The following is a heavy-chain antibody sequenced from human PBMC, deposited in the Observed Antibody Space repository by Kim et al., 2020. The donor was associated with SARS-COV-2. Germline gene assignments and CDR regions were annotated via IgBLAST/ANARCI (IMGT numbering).Heavy chain of an antibody. CDR3: ASDPSLYYDYWSGYILGHFDY. CDR2: ISSGRSYI. J-gene: IGHJ4*02. CDR1: GFTFSNYH. Sequence: GGSLRLSCAASGFTFSNYHMNWVRQAPGKGLEWVSSISSGRSYIYYADSVKGRFTISRDNAKNSLYLQMNSLTAEDTAVYYCASDPSLYYDYWSGYILGHFDYWGQGTLVTVSS. D-gene: IGHD3-3*01. V-gene: IGHV3-21*01.